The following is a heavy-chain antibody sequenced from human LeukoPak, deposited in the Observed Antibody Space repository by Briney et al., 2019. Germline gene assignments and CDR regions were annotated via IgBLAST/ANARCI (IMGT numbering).Heavy chain of an antibody. Sequence: SETLSLTCTVSGGSISSGSYYWSWIRQPPGKGLEYIGYIFYSGRTNYNPSLKSRLTISVDTSKNQFSLTLSSVTAADTAVYYCARGQKYRNGYTVTELGSGYFDYWGQGTLVTVSS. CDR2: IFYSGRT. CDR1: GGSISSGSYY. D-gene: IGHD5-18*01. CDR3: ARGQKYRNGYTVTELGSGYFDY. V-gene: IGHV4-61*01. J-gene: IGHJ4*02.